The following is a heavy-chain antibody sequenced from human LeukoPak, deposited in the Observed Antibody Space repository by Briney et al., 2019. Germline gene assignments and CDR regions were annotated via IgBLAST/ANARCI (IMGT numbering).Heavy chain of an antibody. J-gene: IGHJ4*02. V-gene: IGHV3-23*01. D-gene: IGHD3-22*01. Sequence: GGSLRLSCAASGFTFSSYAMSWVRQAPGKGLEWVSAISGSGGSTYYADSVKGRFTISRDNSKNTLYLQMNSLRAEDTAVYYCAKGRYYYDSSGSDSWGQGTLVTVSS. CDR2: ISGSGGST. CDR3: AKGRYYYDSSGSDS. CDR1: GFTFSSYA.